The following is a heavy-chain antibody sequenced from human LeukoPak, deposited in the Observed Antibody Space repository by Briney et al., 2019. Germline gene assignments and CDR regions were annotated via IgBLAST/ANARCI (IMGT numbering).Heavy chain of an antibody. Sequence: GGSLRLSCSASGFTFNAYSMDWDRQAPGKGLEWVSFIGSSGGSISYADSVKGRFTISRENAKNSLYLQMSSLRAEDTAVYYCARACSSFSCGTRGGVYAVDIWGQGTTVTVSS. CDR2: IGSSGGSI. CDR1: GFTFNAYS. V-gene: IGHV3-21*01. D-gene: IGHD2-2*01. J-gene: IGHJ3*02. CDR3: ARACSSFSCGTRGGVYAVDI.